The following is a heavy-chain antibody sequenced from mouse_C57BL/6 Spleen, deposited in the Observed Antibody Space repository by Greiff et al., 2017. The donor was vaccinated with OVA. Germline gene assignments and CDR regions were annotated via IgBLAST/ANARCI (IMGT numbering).Heavy chain of an antibody. V-gene: IGHV5-4*01. Sequence: DVMLVESGGGLVKPGGSLKLSCAASGFTFSSYAMSWVRQTPEKRLEWVATISDGGSYTYYPDNVKGRFTISRDNAKNNLYLQMSHLKSEDTAMYYCARDPDDGYYAFYWYFDVWGTGTTVTVSS. CDR3: ARDPDDGYYAFYWYFDV. CDR1: GFTFSSYA. CDR2: ISDGGSYT. D-gene: IGHD2-3*01. J-gene: IGHJ1*03.